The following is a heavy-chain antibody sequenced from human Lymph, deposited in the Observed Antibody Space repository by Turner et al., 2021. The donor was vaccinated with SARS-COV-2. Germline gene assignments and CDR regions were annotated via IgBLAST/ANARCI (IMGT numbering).Heavy chain of an antibody. V-gene: IGHV3-23*01. Sequence: EVQLLESGGGLVQPGGSLRLSRAASGFTFSSYAMSWVRQAPGKVLEWVSAISGSGGSTYYADSVKGRFTISRDNSKNTLYLQMNSLRAEDTAVYYCANLYSSSAAGDPWGQGTLVTVSS. CDR1: GFTFSSYA. CDR2: ISGSGGST. D-gene: IGHD6-6*01. J-gene: IGHJ5*02. CDR3: ANLYSSSAAGDP.